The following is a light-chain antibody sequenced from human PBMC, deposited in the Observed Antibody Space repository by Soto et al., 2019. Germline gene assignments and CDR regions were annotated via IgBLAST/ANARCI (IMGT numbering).Light chain of an antibody. V-gene: IGKV1-5*01. CDR1: QTISSW. CDR2: DAS. Sequence: DIHMTQSPSTLSASVGDRVTISCRASQTISSWLAWYQQKPGKAPKLLIYDASSLESGVPSNFSGSGSGTQFTLTISSLQPDDFATYYCQQYNSYPWTFGQGTKVEIK. J-gene: IGKJ1*01. CDR3: QQYNSYPWT.